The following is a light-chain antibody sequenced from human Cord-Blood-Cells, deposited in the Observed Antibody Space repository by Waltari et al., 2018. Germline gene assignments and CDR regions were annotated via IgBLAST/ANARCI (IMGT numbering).Light chain of an antibody. Sequence: QSALTHPASVSVSPGQSITFSFTGTISDLVSYNLVSWYQQHPGKAPKLMIYEGSKRPSGVSNRFSGSKSGNTASLTISGLQAEDEADYYCCSYAGSSRVFGGGTKLTVL. CDR3: CSYAGSSRV. CDR2: EGS. J-gene: IGLJ3*02. V-gene: IGLV2-23*01. CDR1: ISDLVSYNL.